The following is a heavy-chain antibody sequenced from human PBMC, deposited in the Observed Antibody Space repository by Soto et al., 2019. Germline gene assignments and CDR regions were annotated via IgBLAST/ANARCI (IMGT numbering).Heavy chain of an antibody. CDR1: GFTFSNAW. CDR2: VKSKTRGGTT. D-gene: IGHD4-4*01. Sequence: GGSLRLSCAASGFTFSNAWINWVRQAPGKGLEWVGRVKSKTRGGTTDFAASVKGRFAISRDDSISMAFMRMNSLKIEDTAVYYCTTDSYITVTPVRLDYWGHGTLVTVSS. CDR3: TTDSYITVTPVRLDY. V-gene: IGHV3-15*07. J-gene: IGHJ4*01.